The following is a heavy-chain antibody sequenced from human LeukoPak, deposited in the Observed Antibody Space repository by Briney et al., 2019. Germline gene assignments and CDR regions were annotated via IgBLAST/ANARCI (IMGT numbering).Heavy chain of an antibody. D-gene: IGHD2-15*01. V-gene: IGHV1-69*05. Sequence: PWASVKVSCKASGGTFSSYAISWVRQAPGQGLEWMGGIIPIFGTTNYAQKFQGRVTITTDESTSTVYMELSSLRSEDTAVYYCARGYCSGGSCYLFPYYYYMDVWGKGTTVTVSS. CDR1: GGTFSSYA. J-gene: IGHJ6*03. CDR3: ARGYCSGGSCYLFPYYYYMDV. CDR2: IIPIFGTT.